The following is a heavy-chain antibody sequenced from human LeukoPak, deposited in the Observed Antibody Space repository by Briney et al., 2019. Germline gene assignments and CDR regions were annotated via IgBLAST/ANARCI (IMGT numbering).Heavy chain of an antibody. CDR1: GGSISSYY. CDR3: ARENGGYYYYGMDV. J-gene: IGHJ6*02. Sequence: SETLSLTCTVSGGSISSYYWSWIRQPPGKGLEWIGYIYCSGSTNYNPSLKSRVTISVDTSKNQFSLKLSSVTAADTAVYYCARENGGYYYYGMDVWGQGTTVTVSS. CDR2: IYCSGST. D-gene: IGHD2-8*01. V-gene: IGHV4-59*01.